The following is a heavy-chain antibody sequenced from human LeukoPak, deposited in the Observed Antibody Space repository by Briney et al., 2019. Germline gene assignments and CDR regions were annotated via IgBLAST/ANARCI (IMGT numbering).Heavy chain of an antibody. CDR3: ARASYYYDSSGYYYYFDY. D-gene: IGHD3-22*01. CDR2: IYHSGST. J-gene: IGHJ4*02. Sequence: SETLSLTCTVSGYSISSGYYWGWIRQPPGKGLEWIGSIYHSGSTYYNPSLKSRVTISVDTSKNQFSLKLSSVTAADTAVYYCARASYYYDSSGYYYYFDYWGQGTLVPVSS. V-gene: IGHV4-38-2*02. CDR1: GYSISSGYY.